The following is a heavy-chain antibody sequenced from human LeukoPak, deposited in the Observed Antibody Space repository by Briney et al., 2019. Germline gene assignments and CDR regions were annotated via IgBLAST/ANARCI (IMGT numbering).Heavy chain of an antibody. CDR2: IIPIFGTA. V-gene: IGHV1-69*01. CDR3: AREGGRDGYNHKNRDDY. D-gene: IGHD5-24*01. CDR1: GGTFSSYA. J-gene: IGHJ4*02. Sequence: SVKVSCKASGGTFSSYAISWVRQAPGQGLEWMGGIIPIFGTANYAQKYQGRVTITADESTSTAYMELRSLRSDDTAVYYCAREGGRDGYNHKNRDDYWGQGTLVTVSS.